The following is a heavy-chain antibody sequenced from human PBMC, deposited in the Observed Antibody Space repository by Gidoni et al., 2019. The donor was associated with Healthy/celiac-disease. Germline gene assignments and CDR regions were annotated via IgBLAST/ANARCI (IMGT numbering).Heavy chain of an antibody. Sequence: EVQLVESGGGLVQPGRSLRLSCAASGFSFDDYAMHWVRQAPGKGVEWVSGISWNSGSIGYADSVKGRFTISRDNAKNSLYLQMNSLRAEDTALYYCAKVRRLSGSYWYFDLWGRGTLVTVSS. V-gene: IGHV3-9*01. J-gene: IGHJ2*01. CDR2: ISWNSGSI. CDR3: AKVRRLSGSYWYFDL. CDR1: GFSFDDYA. D-gene: IGHD1-26*01.